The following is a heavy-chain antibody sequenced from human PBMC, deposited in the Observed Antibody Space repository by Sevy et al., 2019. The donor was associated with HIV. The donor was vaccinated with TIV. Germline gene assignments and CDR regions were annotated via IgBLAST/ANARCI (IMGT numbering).Heavy chain of an antibody. CDR3: ARDRRGITIFGVVTYGMDV. V-gene: IGHV3-53*01. Sequence: GGSLRLSCAASGFTVSSNYMSWVRQAPGKGLEWVSVIYSGGSTYYADSVKGRFTISRDNSKNTLYLQMNSLRAEDTAMYYCARDRRGITIFGVVTYGMDVWGQGTTVTVSS. CDR2: IYSGGST. D-gene: IGHD3-3*01. CDR1: GFTVSSNY. J-gene: IGHJ6*02.